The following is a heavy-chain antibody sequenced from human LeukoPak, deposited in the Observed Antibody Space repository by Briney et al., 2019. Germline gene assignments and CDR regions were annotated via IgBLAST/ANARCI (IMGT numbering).Heavy chain of an antibody. CDR1: GFTFSSYS. Sequence: GGSPRLSCAASGFTFSSYSMNWVRQAPGKGLEWVSSISSSSSYIYYADSVKGRSTISRDNAKNSLYLQMNSLRAEDTAVYYCARDGMYCSSTSCYWGDKYYYYGMDVWGKGTTVTVSS. V-gene: IGHV3-21*01. J-gene: IGHJ6*04. CDR2: ISSSSSYI. CDR3: ARDGMYCSSTSCYWGDKYYYYGMDV. D-gene: IGHD2-2*01.